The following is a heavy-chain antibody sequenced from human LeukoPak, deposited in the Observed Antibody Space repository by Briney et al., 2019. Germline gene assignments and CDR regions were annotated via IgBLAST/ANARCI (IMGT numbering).Heavy chain of an antibody. CDR1: GFTFSSFS. Sequence: PGGSLSSYGAGSGFTFSSFSLNRVGQAQGKGWEGVSSISSGSKYIYNADSVKGRFTISRDNAKNSLYLQMNSLRAEDTAVYYCARALSYSYGSMDFWGQGTLVIVSS. V-gene: IGHV3-21*01. D-gene: IGHD5-18*01. CDR3: ARALSYSYGSMDF. CDR2: ISSGSKYI. J-gene: IGHJ4*02.